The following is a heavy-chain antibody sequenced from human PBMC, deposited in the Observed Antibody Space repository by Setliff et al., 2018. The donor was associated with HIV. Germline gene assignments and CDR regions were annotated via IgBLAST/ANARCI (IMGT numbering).Heavy chain of an antibody. J-gene: IGHJ4*02. Sequence: GGSLRLSCAASGFTFSAYWMNWVRQAPGKGLEWLANIKQDGSEKDYVDSVKGRFTISRDNAKNSLYLQLNSLRVEDTAVYYCARGYGYYYDRSGYWRGPIDYWGQGTLVTVSS. D-gene: IGHD3-22*01. CDR1: GFTFSAYW. CDR2: IKQDGSEK. CDR3: ARGYGYYYDRSGYWRGPIDY. V-gene: IGHV3-7*01.